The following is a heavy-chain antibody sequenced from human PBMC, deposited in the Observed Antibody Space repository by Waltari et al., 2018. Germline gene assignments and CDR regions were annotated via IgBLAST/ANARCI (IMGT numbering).Heavy chain of an antibody. Sequence: EVQLVESGGGLIQPGGSLRLSCAASGFTVSSNYMTWVRQAPGKGLEWVSIIDTGGTTYYADSVKGRFAISTDNAKNTLYLQMNSLRVEDTAVYYCARDRTRVGGMDVWGQGTTVTVSS. CDR3: ARDRTRVGGMDV. J-gene: IGHJ6*02. CDR1: GFTVSSNY. CDR2: IDTGGTT. D-gene: IGHD4-17*01. V-gene: IGHV3-53*01.